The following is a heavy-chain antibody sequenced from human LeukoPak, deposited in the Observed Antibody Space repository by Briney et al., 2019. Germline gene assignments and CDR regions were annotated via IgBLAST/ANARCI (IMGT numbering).Heavy chain of an antibody. J-gene: IGHJ4*02. D-gene: IGHD6-13*01. Sequence: GGSLRLSCAASGFTFSDYYMSWIRQAPGKGLEWVSYISSSGSTIYYADSVKGRFTISRDNAKNSLYLQMNSLRAEDTAVYYCARDTTFYSSSWYYFDYWGQGTLVTVSS. CDR3: ARDTTFYSSSWYYFDY. V-gene: IGHV3-11*01. CDR1: GFTFSDYY. CDR2: ISSSGSTI.